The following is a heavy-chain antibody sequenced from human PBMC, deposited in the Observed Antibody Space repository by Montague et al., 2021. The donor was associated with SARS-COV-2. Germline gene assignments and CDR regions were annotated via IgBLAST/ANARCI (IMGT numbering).Heavy chain of an antibody. CDR3: ARGGYSGYWDY. V-gene: IGHV4-39*07. CDR1: GGSISSSSYY. D-gene: IGHD5-12*01. Sequence: SETLSLTCTVSGGSISSSSYYWGWIRQPPGMGLEWIGSIYYSGSTYYNPSLKSRVTISVDTSKNQFSLKLSSVTAADTAVYYCARGGYSGYWDYWGQGTLVTVSS. J-gene: IGHJ4*02. CDR2: IYYSGST.